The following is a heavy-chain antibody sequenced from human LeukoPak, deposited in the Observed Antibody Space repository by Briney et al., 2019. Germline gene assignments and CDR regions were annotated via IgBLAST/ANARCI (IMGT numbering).Heavy chain of an antibody. V-gene: IGHV3-11*01. Sequence: AGSLRLSCATSGFNFHEFYMSWIRQAPGKGLEWVADIGGSDNIVSYGESVRGRFAISRDFATDSLYLQMDSLRAEDTAVYYCAREAVAGAFDLWGQGTLVTVSS. CDR3: AREAVAGAFDL. CDR2: IGGSDNIV. D-gene: IGHD6-19*01. CDR1: GFNFHEFY. J-gene: IGHJ5*02.